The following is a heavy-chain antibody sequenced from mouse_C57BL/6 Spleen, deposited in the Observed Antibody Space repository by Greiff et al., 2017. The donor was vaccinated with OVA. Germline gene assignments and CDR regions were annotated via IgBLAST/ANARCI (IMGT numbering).Heavy chain of an antibody. Sequence: VKLQESGAELVKPGASVKMSCKASGYTFTSYWITWVKQRPGQGLEWIGDIYPGSGSTNYNEKFKSKATLTVDTSSSTAYMQLSSLTSEDSAVYYCARSNPLEAMDYWGQGTSVTVSS. CDR2: IYPGSGST. V-gene: IGHV1-55*01. CDR3: ARSNPLEAMDY. J-gene: IGHJ4*01. D-gene: IGHD2-5*01. CDR1: GYTFTSYW.